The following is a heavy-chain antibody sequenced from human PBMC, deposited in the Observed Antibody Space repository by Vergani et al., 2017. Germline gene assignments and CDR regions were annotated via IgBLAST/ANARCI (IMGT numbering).Heavy chain of an antibody. CDR3: ASNPLLGGDVVDS. J-gene: IGHJ4*02. CDR2: IHRSRST. D-gene: IGHD3-16*01. Sequence: VQLQQWGPGLVKPSGTLSLTCAVYGGSISSDNWWIWVRRAPGKGLQWIGEIHRSRSTNYNTSLRRRDTISLDKSKNQFSLQLTSVTAADTAVYFCASNPLLGGDVVDSWGQGTLVTVSS. V-gene: IGHV4-4*02. CDR1: GGSISSDNW.